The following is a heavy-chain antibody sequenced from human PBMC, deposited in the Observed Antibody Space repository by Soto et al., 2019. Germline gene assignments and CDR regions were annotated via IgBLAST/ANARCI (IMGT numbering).Heavy chain of an antibody. J-gene: IGHJ5*02. V-gene: IGHV3-33*01. CDR1: GFTFSSYG. Sequence: PGGSLRLSCAASGFTFSSYGMHWVRQAPGKGLEWVAVIWYDGSNKYYADSVKGRFTISRDNSKNTLYLQMNSLRAEDTAVYYCARDIGFIAARVWFDPWGQGTLVTVSS. D-gene: IGHD6-6*01. CDR2: IWYDGSNK. CDR3: ARDIGFIAARVWFDP.